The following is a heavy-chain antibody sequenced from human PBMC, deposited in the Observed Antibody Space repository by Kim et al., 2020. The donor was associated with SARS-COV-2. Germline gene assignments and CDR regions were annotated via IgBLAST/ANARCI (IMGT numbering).Heavy chain of an antibody. J-gene: IGHJ6*02. Sequence: GGSLRLSCAASGFTFSSYSMNWVRQAPGKGLEWVSSISSSSYIYYADSMKGRFTISRDNAKNSLYLQMNSLRAEDTAAYYCAREAGSYYYYYYYGMDVWGQGTTVTVSS. V-gene: IGHV3-21*01. CDR1: GFTFSSYS. D-gene: IGHD1-26*01. CDR3: AREAGSYYYYYYYGMDV. CDR2: ISSSSYI.